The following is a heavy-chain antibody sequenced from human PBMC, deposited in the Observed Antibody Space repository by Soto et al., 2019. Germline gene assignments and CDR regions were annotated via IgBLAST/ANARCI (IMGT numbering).Heavy chain of an antibody. CDR1: GFTFSSYW. J-gene: IGHJ6*02. CDR3: ARDLYSSGPYGMDV. V-gene: IGHV3-23*01. Sequence: GGSLRLSCAASGFTFSSYWMHWVRQAPGKGLEWVSAISGSGGSTYYADSVKGRFTISRDNSKNTLYLQMNSLRAEDTAVYYCARDLYSSGPYGMDVWGQGTTVTVSS. CDR2: ISGSGGST. D-gene: IGHD6-19*01.